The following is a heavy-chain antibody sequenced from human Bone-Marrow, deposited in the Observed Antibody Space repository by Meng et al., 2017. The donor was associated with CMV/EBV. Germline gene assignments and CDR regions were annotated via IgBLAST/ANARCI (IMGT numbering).Heavy chain of an antibody. D-gene: IGHD6-13*01. J-gene: IGHJ5*02. V-gene: IGHV1-69*05. CDR3: ARDQRVSDLEHAPRFDP. Sequence: SVKVSCKASGGTFSSYAISWVRQAPGQGLEWMGGITPIFGTANYAQKFQGRVTITTDESTSTAYMKLSSLRSEDPAVYYSARDQRVSDLEHAPRFDPWGQGTLVTVSS. CDR1: GGTFSSYA. CDR2: ITPIFGTA.